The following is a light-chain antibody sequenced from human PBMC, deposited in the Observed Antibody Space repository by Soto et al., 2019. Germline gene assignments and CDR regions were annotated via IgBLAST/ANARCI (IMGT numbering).Light chain of an antibody. Sequence: QAVVTQPPSVSGAPGQRVTISCAGYGSNIGASYDVHWYQQLPGTAPKLLIYGNFNRPSGVPDRFSGSKSGTSASLVITGLQAEDEAEYYCLLSYSGAWVFGGGTKLTVL. J-gene: IGLJ3*02. V-gene: IGLV1-40*01. CDR3: LLSYSGAWV. CDR1: GSNIGASYD. CDR2: GNF.